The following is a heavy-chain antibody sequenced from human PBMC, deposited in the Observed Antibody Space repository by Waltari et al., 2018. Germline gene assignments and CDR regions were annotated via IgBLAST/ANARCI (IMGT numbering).Heavy chain of an antibody. CDR3: SRVSASGDGMDV. CDR2: IRSKANSYAT. Sequence: EVQLVESGGGFVQPGGSLKLSCAASGFTFSGSAMHWVRQASGKGLEWVGRIRSKANSYATAYAASVKGRFTISRDDSKNTAYLQMNSLKTEDTAVYYCSRVSASGDGMDVWGQGTTVTVSS. J-gene: IGHJ6*02. D-gene: IGHD3-16*01. V-gene: IGHV3-73*01. CDR1: GFTFSGSA.